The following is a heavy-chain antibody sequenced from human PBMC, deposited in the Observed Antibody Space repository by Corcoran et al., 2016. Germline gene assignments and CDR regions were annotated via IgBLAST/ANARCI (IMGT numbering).Heavy chain of an antibody. V-gene: IGHV3-30*03. J-gene: IGHJ4*02. CDR1: GFTFRSYG. Sequence: VQLEESGGGVVQPGRSLRLYCAASGFTFRSYGMHWVRQAPGKGLEWVAVISYDGSNKYYADSVKGRFTISRDNSKNTLYQQMNSLRAEDTAVYYCARDLSSSWSIDYWGQGTLVTVSS. CDR2: ISYDGSNK. D-gene: IGHD6-13*01. CDR3: ARDLSSSWSIDY.